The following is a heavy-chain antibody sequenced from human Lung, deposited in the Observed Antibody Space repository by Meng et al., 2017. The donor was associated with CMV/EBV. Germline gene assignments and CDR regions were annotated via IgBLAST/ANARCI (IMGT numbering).Heavy chain of an antibody. CDR2: MNPNRGNT. CDR1: GYTFSYYA. Sequence: ASXXVSCKASGYTFSYYAIIWVRQASGQGLEWVGWMNPNRGNTAYAQKFQGRVTMTRDTSTSIAYMELSSLRSGDTAIYYCALQPLYSRFDYWGQGALVTVSS. D-gene: IGHD6-13*01. V-gene: IGHV1-8*01. CDR3: ALQPLYSRFDY. J-gene: IGHJ4*02.